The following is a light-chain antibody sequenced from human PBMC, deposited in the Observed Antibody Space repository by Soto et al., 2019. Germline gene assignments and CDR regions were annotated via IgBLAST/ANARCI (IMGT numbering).Light chain of an antibody. CDR3: TSYTSSTTLYV. CDR2: EVS. CDR1: SSDVGDYIS. Sequence: QSALTQPASVSGSPGPSISITCTGPSSDVGDYISVSWFQQHPGKAPKLMIYEVSNRPSGVSNRFSGSKSANTASLTISGLQAEDEADYYCTSYTSSTTLYVFGTGTKLTVL. J-gene: IGLJ1*01. V-gene: IGLV2-14*01.